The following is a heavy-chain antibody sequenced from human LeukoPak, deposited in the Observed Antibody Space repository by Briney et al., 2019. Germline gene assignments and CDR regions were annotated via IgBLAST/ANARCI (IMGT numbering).Heavy chain of an antibody. V-gene: IGHV3-23*01. CDR1: GFTFSSYA. CDR2: ISGSGGST. CDR3: AKGGSGWYGFLFDY. J-gene: IGHJ4*02. Sequence: GGPLRLSCAASGFTFSSYAMSWVRQAPGKGPEWVSAISGSGGSTYYADSVKGRFTISRDNSKNTLYLQMNSLRAEDTAVYYCAKGGSGWYGFLFDYWGQGTLVTVSS. D-gene: IGHD6-19*01.